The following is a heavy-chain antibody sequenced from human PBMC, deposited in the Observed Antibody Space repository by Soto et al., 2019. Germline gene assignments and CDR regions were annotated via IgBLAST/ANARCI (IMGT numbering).Heavy chain of an antibody. V-gene: IGHV1-18*01. D-gene: IGHD3-9*01. CDR3: ARDFEYQLDY. CDR2: ISAYNGNK. J-gene: IGHJ4*02. CDR1: GYTFTSYG. Sequence: ASVKVSCKASGYTFTSYGISCVRQAPGQGLEWMGWISAYNGNKYYADSVKGRFTISRDSSRNTLYLQMNSLRAEDTAVYYCARDFEYQLDYWGQGTLVTVSS.